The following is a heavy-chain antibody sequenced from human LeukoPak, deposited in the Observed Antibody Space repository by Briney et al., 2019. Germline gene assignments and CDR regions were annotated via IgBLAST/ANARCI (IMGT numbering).Heavy chain of an antibody. CDR2: ISYDGSSK. D-gene: IGHD3-3*01. CDR1: GFTFGSYA. CDR3: ARDLRFLEWLSYYFDY. V-gene: IGHV3-30-3*01. J-gene: IGHJ4*02. Sequence: GGSLRLSCAASGFTFGSYAMHWVRQAPGKGLEWVAVISYDGSSKYYADSVKGRFTISRDNSKNTLYLQMNSLRAEDTAVYYCARDLRFLEWLSYYFDYWGQGTLVTVSS.